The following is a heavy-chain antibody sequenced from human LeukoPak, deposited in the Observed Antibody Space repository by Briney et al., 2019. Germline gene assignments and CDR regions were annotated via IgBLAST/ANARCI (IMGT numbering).Heavy chain of an antibody. CDR2: IKKDGSEK. D-gene: IGHD5-18*01. CDR3: ARHLSGVTGYTYGRGIDY. Sequence: GGSLRLSCAASGFTFSSYWMSWVRQAPGKGLELVANIKKDGSEKYYVDSVKGRFTISRDNARKSLYLQMNSLRAEDTAVYYCARHLSGVTGYTYGRGIDYWGQGTLVTVSS. J-gene: IGHJ4*02. V-gene: IGHV3-7*01. CDR1: GFTFSSYW.